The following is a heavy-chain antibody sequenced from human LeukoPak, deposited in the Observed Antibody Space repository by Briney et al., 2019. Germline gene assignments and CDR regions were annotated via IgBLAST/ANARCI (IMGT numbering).Heavy chain of an antibody. CDR1: AYSFTGYF. D-gene: IGHD3-10*01. Sequence: VASVTVSCETSAYSFTGYFFHWIRQAPGQGLEWMGWINANSGDTNYAQQFQGRLTMTRDRSISTVYMELSRLRTDDTAVYYCARDFSWGVDSWGQGTLVTVSS. CDR3: ARDFSWGVDS. CDR2: INANSGDT. J-gene: IGHJ4*02. V-gene: IGHV1-2*02.